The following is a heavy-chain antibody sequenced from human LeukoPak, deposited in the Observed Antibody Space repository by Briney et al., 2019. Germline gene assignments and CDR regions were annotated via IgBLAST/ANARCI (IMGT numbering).Heavy chain of an antibody. J-gene: IGHJ4*02. Sequence: PSETLSLTCTVSGGSISSYYWSWIRQPPGKGLEWIGYIYYSGSINYNPSLKSRVTISVDTSKNQFSLKLSSVTAADTAVYYCARDMYNWNRFDYWGQGTLVTVSS. V-gene: IGHV4-59*01. D-gene: IGHD1-20*01. CDR1: GGSISSYY. CDR2: IYYSGSI. CDR3: ARDMYNWNRFDY.